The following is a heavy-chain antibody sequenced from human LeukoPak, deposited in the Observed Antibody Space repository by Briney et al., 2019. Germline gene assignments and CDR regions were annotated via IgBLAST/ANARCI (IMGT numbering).Heavy chain of an antibody. J-gene: IGHJ2*01. D-gene: IGHD6-19*01. CDR2: IYNSEST. CDR1: SGSVSSYY. Sequence: ASETLSLTCTVSSGSVSSYYWSWIRQPPGKGLEWIGYIYNSESTNYNSSLESRVTISVDTSKNQFFLKLSSVTAADTAVYYCARFHSGPSGWYVLWYFDLWGRGTLVTVSS. CDR3: ARFHSGPSGWYVLWYFDL. V-gene: IGHV4-4*09.